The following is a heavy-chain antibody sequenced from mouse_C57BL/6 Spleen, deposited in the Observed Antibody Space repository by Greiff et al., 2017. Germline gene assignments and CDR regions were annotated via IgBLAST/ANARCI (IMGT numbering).Heavy chain of an antibody. Sequence: QVQLQQPGAELVKPGASVKMSCKASGYTFPSYWITWVKQRPGQGLEWIGDIYPGRGSTNYNEKFKSKATLTVDTSSSTAYMQLSSLTSEDSAVYYCARYPYGNFRGFDYWGQGTTLTVSS. CDR1: GYTFPSYW. CDR3: ARYPYGNFRGFDY. V-gene: IGHV1-55*01. J-gene: IGHJ2*01. D-gene: IGHD2-1*01. CDR2: IYPGRGST.